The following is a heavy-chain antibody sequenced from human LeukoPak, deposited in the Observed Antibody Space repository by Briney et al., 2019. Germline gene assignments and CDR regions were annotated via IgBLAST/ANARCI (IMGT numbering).Heavy chain of an antibody. CDR3: ARDSYASGSRSYAY. V-gene: IGHV1-18*01. CDR2: ISAYNGNT. Sequence: ASVKVSCKASGYTFTSYGINWVRQAPGQGLEWMGWISAYNGNTNYVRKFQGRVTMTTDTSTSTAYMDLRSLRSDDTAVYYCARDSYASGSRSYAYWGQGTLVTVSS. D-gene: IGHD3-10*01. CDR1: GYTFTSYG. J-gene: IGHJ4*02.